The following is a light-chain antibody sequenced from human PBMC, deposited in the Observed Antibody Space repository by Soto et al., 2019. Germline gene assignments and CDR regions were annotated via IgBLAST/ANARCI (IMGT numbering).Light chain of an antibody. V-gene: IGKV3-20*01. Sequence: EIVWTQSPGTLSWSPGERATLSCRASQIVSSSYLAWYQQKPGQAPRLLIYGASSRATGIPDRFSGSGSGTDFTLTISRLEPEDFAVYYCQQYGSSPPSSTFGQGTRLEIK. CDR3: QQYGSSPPSST. J-gene: IGKJ5*01. CDR1: QIVSSSY. CDR2: GAS.